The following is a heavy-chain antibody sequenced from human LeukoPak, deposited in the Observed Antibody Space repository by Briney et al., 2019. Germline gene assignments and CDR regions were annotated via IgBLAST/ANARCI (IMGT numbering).Heavy chain of an antibody. CDR1: GFTFSSYS. CDR3: AREGPSDAFDI. Sequence: GGSLRLSCAASGFTFSSYSVNWVRQAPGKGLEWVSYISSSSSTIYYADSVKGRFTISRDNAKNSLYLQMNSLRAEDTAVYYCAREGPSDAFDIWGQGTMVTVSS. CDR2: ISSSSSTI. J-gene: IGHJ3*02. V-gene: IGHV3-48*01.